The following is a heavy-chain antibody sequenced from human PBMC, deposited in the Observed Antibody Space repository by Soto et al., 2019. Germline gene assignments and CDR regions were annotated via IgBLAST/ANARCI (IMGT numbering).Heavy chain of an antibody. D-gene: IGHD6-6*01. V-gene: IGHV3-53*01. Sequence: GSLRLSCAASGFTVSSNYMSWVRQAPGKGLEWVSVIYSGGSTYYADSVKGRFTISRDHSKNTLYLSMNSPSAEATAVYYCARRGYSSSSRDYLGQGTLVTVS. CDR1: GFTVSSNY. CDR2: IYSGGST. J-gene: IGHJ4*02. CDR3: ARRGYSSSSRDY.